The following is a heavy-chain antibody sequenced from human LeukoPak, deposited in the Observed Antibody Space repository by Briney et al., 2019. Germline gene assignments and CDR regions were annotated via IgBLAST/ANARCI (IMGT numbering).Heavy chain of an antibody. CDR1: GFTFSSYS. CDR2: ISSSSSTI. D-gene: IGHD1-26*01. V-gene: IGHV3-48*01. Sequence: GGSLRLSCAASGFTFSSYSMNWVRQAPGKGLEWVSYISSSSSTIYYADSVKGRFTISRDNAKNSLYLQMNSLRAEDTAVYYCVRGELLSHYWGQGTLVTVSS. CDR3: VRGELLSHY. J-gene: IGHJ4*02.